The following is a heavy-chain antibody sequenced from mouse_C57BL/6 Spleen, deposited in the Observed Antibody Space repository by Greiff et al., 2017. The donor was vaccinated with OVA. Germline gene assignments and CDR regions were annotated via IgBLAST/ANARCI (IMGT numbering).Heavy chain of an antibody. J-gene: IGHJ2*01. V-gene: IGHV1-55*01. CDR1: GYTFTSYW. CDR3: ARSGTTVVAHFDD. Sequence: QVQLQQPGAELVKPGASVKMSCKASGYTFTSYWITWVKQRPGQGLEWIGDIYPGSGSTNYNEKFKSKATLTVDTSSSTAYRQLSSLTSEDSAVYYCARSGTTVVAHFDDWGQGTTLTVSS. CDR2: IYPGSGST. D-gene: IGHD1-1*01.